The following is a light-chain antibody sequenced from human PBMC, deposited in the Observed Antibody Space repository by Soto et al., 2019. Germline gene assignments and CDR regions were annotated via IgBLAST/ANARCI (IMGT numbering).Light chain of an antibody. J-gene: IGLJ1*01. Sequence: QSALTQPASVSGSPGQSITISCTGTSSDVGGFNYVSWYQQHPGKAPKLLVFEVSNRPSGVSYRFSGSKSGNTASLTISVLWAEDEADYYCSSYTSSSTRVFGTGTKLTVL. CDR1: SSDVGGFNY. CDR2: EVS. CDR3: SSYTSSSTRV. V-gene: IGLV2-14*01.